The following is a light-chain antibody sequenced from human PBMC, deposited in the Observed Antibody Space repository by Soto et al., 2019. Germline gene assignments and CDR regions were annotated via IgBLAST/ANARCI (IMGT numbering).Light chain of an antibody. J-gene: IGKJ5*01. CDR3: QGLNDYPIT. CDR2: AAS. V-gene: IGKV1-9*01. CDR1: QGISSY. Sequence: DIQLTQSPSFLSASVGDRVTITCRASQGISSYLAWYQQKPGKAPKFLIYAASTLRGEVPSRFSGSGSGTEFTLTISSLQPEDFATYYCQGLNDYPITFGQGTRLEIK.